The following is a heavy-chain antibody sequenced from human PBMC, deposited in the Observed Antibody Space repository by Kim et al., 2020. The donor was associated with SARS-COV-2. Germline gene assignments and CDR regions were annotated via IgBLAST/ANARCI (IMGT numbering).Heavy chain of an antibody. D-gene: IGHD3-22*01. Sequence: SVKVSCKASGGTFSSYAISWVRQAPGQGLEWMGGIIPIFGTANYAQKFQGRVTITADESTSTAYMELSSLRSEDTAVYYCARALGRREYYYDSSGHYGDYYYYGMDVWGQGTTVTVSS. CDR1: GGTFSSYA. J-gene: IGHJ6*02. CDR3: ARALGRREYYYDSSGHYGDYYYYGMDV. V-gene: IGHV1-69*13. CDR2: IIPIFGTA.